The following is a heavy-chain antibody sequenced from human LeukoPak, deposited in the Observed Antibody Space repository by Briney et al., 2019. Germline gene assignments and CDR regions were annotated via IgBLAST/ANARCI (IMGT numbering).Heavy chain of an antibody. CDR3: ARVFSYYGSGSYYNAKCFDY. CDR1: GGSISSYY. V-gene: IGHV4-59*05. D-gene: IGHD3-10*01. Sequence: SETLSLTCTVSGGSISSYYWSWIRQPPGKGLEWIGSIYYSGSTYYNPSLKSRVTISVDTSKNQFSLKLSSVTAADTAVYYCARVFSYYGSGSYYNAKCFDYWGQGTLVTVSS. J-gene: IGHJ4*02. CDR2: IYYSGST.